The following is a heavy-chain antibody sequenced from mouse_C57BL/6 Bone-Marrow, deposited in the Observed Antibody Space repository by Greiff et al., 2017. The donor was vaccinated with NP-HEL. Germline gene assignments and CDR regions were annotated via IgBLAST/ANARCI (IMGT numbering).Heavy chain of an antibody. CDR2: IFPGSGST. Sequence: VQLQQSGPELVKPGASVKISCKASGYTFTDYYINWVKQRPGQGLEWIGWIFPGSGSTYYNEKFKGKATLTVDKSSSTAYMLLSSLTSEDSAVYFCARSYYYGYWYFDVWGTGTTVTVSS. CDR1: GYTFTDYY. J-gene: IGHJ1*03. D-gene: IGHD1-1*01. V-gene: IGHV1-75*01. CDR3: ARSYYYGYWYFDV.